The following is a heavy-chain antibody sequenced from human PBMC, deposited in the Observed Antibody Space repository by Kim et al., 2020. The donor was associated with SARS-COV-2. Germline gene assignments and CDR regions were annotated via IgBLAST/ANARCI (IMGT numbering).Heavy chain of an antibody. Sequence: LSLTCAASGFTFSSYAMNWVRQAPGKGLEWVSVISGSGSTTYYADSMKGRFTISRDNSKNTLYLQMNSLRVEDTAVYYCARDQVPGSGNYYNVDYWGQGTLVIVSS. CDR1: GFTFSSYA. D-gene: IGHD3-10*01. CDR3: ARDQVPGSGNYYNVDY. V-gene: IGHV3-23*01. CDR2: ISGSGSTT. J-gene: IGHJ4*02.